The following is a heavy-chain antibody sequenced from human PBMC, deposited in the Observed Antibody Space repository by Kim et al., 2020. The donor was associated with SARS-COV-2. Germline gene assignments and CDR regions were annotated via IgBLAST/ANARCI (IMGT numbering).Heavy chain of an antibody. V-gene: IGHV3-15*01. D-gene: IGHD6-13*01. J-gene: IGHJ4*02. CDR2: ITSVGAT. CDR1: GFSVTKTW. Sequence: GGSLRLSCAASGFSVTKTWMNWVRQAPGKGLEWVGRITSVGATHFAAPVKGRFTISRDDSKNTLYLQMDSLETEDTGVYYCSWGVGIAGPGNYFDYWGQG. CDR3: SWGVGIAGPGNYFDY.